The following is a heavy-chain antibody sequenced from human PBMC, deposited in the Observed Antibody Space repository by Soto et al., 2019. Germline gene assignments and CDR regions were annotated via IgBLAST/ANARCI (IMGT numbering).Heavy chain of an antibody. V-gene: IGHV5-51*01. CDR1: GYSFTSYW. CDR2: IYPGDSDT. D-gene: IGHD2-21*02. Sequence: PGESLKISCKGSGYSFTSYWIGWVRQMPGKGLEWMGIIYPGDSDTRYSPSFQGQVTISADKSISTAYLQWSSLKASDTAMYYCARYTGGVVTANGAFDIWGQGTMVAVSS. CDR3: ARYTGGVVTANGAFDI. J-gene: IGHJ3*02.